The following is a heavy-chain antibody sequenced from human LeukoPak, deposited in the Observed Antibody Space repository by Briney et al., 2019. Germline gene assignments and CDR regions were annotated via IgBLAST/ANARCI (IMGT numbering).Heavy chain of an antibody. V-gene: IGHV3-11*05. CDR3: AKASLTTVTPEMDFDY. J-gene: IGHJ4*02. CDR2: ISDSAINT. Sequence: PGGSLRLSCEASEFTFSDYYMSWIRQAPGKGLEWISYISDSAINTHYADSVKGRFTISRDNSKNTLYLQMNSLRAEDTAVYYCAKASLTTVTPEMDFDYWGQGTLVTVSS. D-gene: IGHD4-11*01. CDR1: EFTFSDYY.